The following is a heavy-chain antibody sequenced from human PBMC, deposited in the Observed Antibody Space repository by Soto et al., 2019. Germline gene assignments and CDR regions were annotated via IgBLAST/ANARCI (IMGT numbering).Heavy chain of an antibody. CDR1: GGYFSNYA. Sequence: QVQLVQSGAEVKKPGSSVKVSCKASGGYFSNYALNWVRQAPGQGLEWMGRIVPFVGITKYAQKFQGRVTITADNSTSTAYMELSSLRSEDTAVYYCAREMGATNDYWGQGTLVTVSS. CDR3: AREMGATNDY. D-gene: IGHD1-26*01. CDR2: IVPFVGIT. V-gene: IGHV1-69*04. J-gene: IGHJ4*02.